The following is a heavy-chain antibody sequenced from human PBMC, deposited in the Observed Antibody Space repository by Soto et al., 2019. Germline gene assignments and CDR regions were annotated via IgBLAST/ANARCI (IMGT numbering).Heavy chain of an antibody. D-gene: IGHD5-18*01. CDR3: ARFLGYSYGYYRDAMDV. Sequence: SQTLSLTCAISGDSVSSNSAAWSWIRQSPSRGLEWLGRTYYRSEWYTDYAVSVKSRITINPDISKNQFSLQLNSVPPEDTAVYYCARFLGYSYGYYRDAMDVPGQGNTVTVS. V-gene: IGHV6-1*01. CDR2: TYYRSEWYT. CDR1: GDSVSSNSAA. J-gene: IGHJ6*02.